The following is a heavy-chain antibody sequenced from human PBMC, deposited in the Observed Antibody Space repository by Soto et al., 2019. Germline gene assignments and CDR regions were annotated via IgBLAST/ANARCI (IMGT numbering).Heavy chain of an antibody. J-gene: IGHJ3*02. CDR1: GGSFSGYY. Sequence: ETLSLTCAVYGGSFSGYYWSWIRQPPGKGLEWVSAISGSGGSTYYADSVKGRFTISRDNSKNTLYLQMNSLRAEDTAVYYCAKGSYYDGSGLDAFDIWGQGTMVTVSS. V-gene: IGHV3-23*01. CDR2: ISGSGGST. CDR3: AKGSYYDGSGLDAFDI. D-gene: IGHD3-22*01.